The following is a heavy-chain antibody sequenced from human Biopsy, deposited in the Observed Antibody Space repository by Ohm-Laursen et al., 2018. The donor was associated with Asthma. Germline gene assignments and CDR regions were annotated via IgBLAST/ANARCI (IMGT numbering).Heavy chain of an antibody. CDR2: INSVFGTT. CDR1: GGTFNTYV. J-gene: IGHJ4*02. V-gene: IGHV1-69*01. CDR3: ARKAGSCISRTCYSLDF. D-gene: IGHD2-2*01. Sequence: GSSVKVSCKSLGGTFNTYVIGWVRQGPGQGPGWMGGINSVFGTTTYPQKFQDRVPITADDSTSTVYMELSSLRSEDTAVYYCARKAGSCISRTCYSLDFWGQGTLVTVSS.